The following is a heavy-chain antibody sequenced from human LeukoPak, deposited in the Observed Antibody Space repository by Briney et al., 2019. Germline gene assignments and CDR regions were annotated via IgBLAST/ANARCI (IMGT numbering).Heavy chain of an antibody. J-gene: IGHJ6*02. V-gene: IGHV3-7*01. CDR3: ARDLYCSSNACPGV. CDR2: IKQDGSKK. CDR1: GFPFSSYW. Sequence: PGGSLRLSCVASGFPFSSYWMTWVRQAPGKGLEWVANIKQDGSKKSYVDSVKGRFTISRDNAKNSLYLQMNSLRAEDTAVYYCARDLYCSSNACPGVWGQGTTVTVSS. D-gene: IGHD2-2*01.